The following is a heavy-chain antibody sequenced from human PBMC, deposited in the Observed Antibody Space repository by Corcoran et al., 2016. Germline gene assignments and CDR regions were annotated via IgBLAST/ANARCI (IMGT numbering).Heavy chain of an antibody. CDR2: IIPIFGTA. CDR3: ARQSVYAQPRGYYYYGMDV. D-gene: IGHD2-8*01. V-gene: IGHV1-69*01. CDR1: GGTFSSYA. Sequence: QVQLVQSGAEVKKPGSSVKVSCKASGGTFSSYAISWVRQAPGQGLEWMGGIIPIFGTANYAQKFQGRVTITADESTSTAYMELSSLRSEDTAEYYSARQSVYAQPRGYYYYGMDVWGQGTTVTVSS. J-gene: IGHJ6*02.